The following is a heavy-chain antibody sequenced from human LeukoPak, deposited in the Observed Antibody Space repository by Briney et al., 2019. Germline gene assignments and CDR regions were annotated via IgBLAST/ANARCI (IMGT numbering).Heavy chain of an antibody. D-gene: IGHD3-3*01. CDR3: AKDRDFWSGYYRVFDY. J-gene: IGHJ4*01. CDR1: GFTFSSYA. CDR2: ISGSGGST. Sequence: GGSLRLSCAASGFTFSSYAMSWVRQAPGKGLEWVSAISGSGGSTYYADSVKGRFTISRDNSKNTLYLQMNSLRAEDTAVYYCAKDRDFWSGYYRVFDYWGQEPWSPSPQ. V-gene: IGHV3-23*01.